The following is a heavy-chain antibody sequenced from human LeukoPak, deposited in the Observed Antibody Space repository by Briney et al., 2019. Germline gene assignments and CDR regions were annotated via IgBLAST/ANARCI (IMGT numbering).Heavy chain of an antibody. J-gene: IGHJ6*02. V-gene: IGHV3-23*01. CDR2: ISGSGGST. CDR3: AKVTAVAGTETSVYYYYGMDV. CDR1: GFTFSSYA. D-gene: IGHD6-19*01. Sequence: GGSLRLSCAASGFTFSSYAMSWVRQAPGKGLEWVSAISGSGGSTYYADSVKGRFTISRDNSKNTLYLQMNSLRAEDTAVYYCAKVTAVAGTETSVYYYYGMDVWGQGTTVTVSS.